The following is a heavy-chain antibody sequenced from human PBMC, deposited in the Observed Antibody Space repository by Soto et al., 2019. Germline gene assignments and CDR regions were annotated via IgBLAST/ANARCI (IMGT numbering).Heavy chain of an antibody. J-gene: IGHJ4*02. CDR2: MNPNSGNT. Sequence: ASVKVSCKASGYTFNSYDINWVRQATGQGLEWMGWMNPNSGNTGYAQKFQGRVTMTRNTSISTAYMELRSLRSEDTAVYYCARGEEISLPNYWGQGTLVTVSS. V-gene: IGHV1-8*01. CDR3: ARGEEISLPNY. CDR1: GYTFNSYD.